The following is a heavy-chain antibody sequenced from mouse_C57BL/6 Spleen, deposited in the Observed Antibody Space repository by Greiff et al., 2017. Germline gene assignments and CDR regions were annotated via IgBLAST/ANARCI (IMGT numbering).Heavy chain of an antibody. J-gene: IGHJ4*01. CDR2: IYWDGDK. V-gene: IGHV8-12*01. CDR3: ARRAPFTPMDD. CDR1: GFSLSPSGMG. Sequence: QVTLKVSGPGILQSSQTLSLTCSFSGFSLSPSGMGVSWIRQPSGKGLEWLAHIYWDGDKRYNPSLKSRPTLSKDPSRNQVCRKITSVDTADTATCYCARRAPFTPMDDRGQGTSVTVSS.